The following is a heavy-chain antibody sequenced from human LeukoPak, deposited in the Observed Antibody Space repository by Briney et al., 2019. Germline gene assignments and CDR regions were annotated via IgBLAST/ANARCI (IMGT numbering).Heavy chain of an antibody. Sequence: GASVKVSCKASGGTFSSYAISWVRQAPGQGLEWMGRITPIFGTANYAQKFQARVTITTDESTSTAYMELSSLRSEDTAVYYCARSYPEYYYDSSGPTGTFDIWGQGTMVTVSS. CDR3: ARSYPEYYYDSSGPTGTFDI. D-gene: IGHD3-22*01. J-gene: IGHJ3*02. V-gene: IGHV1-69*05. CDR2: ITPIFGTA. CDR1: GGTFSSYA.